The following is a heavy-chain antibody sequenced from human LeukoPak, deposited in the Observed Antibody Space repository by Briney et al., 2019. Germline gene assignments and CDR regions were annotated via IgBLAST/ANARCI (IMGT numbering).Heavy chain of an antibody. D-gene: IGHD1-1*01. CDR3: TRAHNYEWLYP. CDR1: GFTFSSYW. V-gene: IGHV3-74*01. J-gene: IGHJ5*02. Sequence: PGGSLRLSCAASGFTFSSYWMHWVRQAPGKGLVWVSRINSDGSFTNYADSVKGRFTISRDNAKNSLYLQMDSLRAEDTAVYYCTRAHNYEWLYPWGQGTLVTVSS. CDR2: INSDGSFT.